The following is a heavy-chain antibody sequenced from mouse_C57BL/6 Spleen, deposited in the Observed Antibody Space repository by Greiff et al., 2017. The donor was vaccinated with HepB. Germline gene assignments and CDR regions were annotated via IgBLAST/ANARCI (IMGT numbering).Heavy chain of an antibody. J-gene: IGHJ1*03. CDR2: ISSGGSYT. CDR1: GFTFSSYG. D-gene: IGHD1-1*01. V-gene: IGHV5-6*01. CDR3: ARHEIVATDWYFDV. Sequence: EVKLVESGGDLVKPGGSLKLSCAASGFTFSSYGMSWVRQTPDKRLEWVATISSGGSYTYYPDSVKGRFTISRDNAKNTLYLQMSSLKSEDTAMYYCARHEIVATDWYFDVWGTGTTVTVSS.